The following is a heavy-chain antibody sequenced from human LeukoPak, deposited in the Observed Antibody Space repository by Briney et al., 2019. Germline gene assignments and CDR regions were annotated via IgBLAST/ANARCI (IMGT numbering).Heavy chain of an antibody. D-gene: IGHD6-19*01. CDR3: ARGAVAGTGTFDY. CDR1: GGSISSSSYY. CDR2: IYYSGST. J-gene: IGHJ4*02. Sequence: SETLSFTCTVSGGSISSSSYYWGWIRQPPGKGLEWIGSIYYSGSTYYNPSLKSRVTISVDTSKNQFSLKLSSVTAADTAVYYCARGAVAGTGTFDYWGQGTLVTVSS. V-gene: IGHV4-39*01.